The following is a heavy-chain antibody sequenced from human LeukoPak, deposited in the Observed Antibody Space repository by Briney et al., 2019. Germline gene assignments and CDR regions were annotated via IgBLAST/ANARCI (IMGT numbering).Heavy chain of an antibody. CDR1: GASITSYY. Sequence: SSETLSLTCTVSGASITSYYWSWIRQPPGKGLEWIGYIYYSGSTTYRPSLKSRVTISVDTSKNQFSLKLSSVTAADTAVYYCARLSIVGATNFDYWGQGTLVTVSS. CDR2: IYYSGST. CDR3: ARLSIVGATNFDY. J-gene: IGHJ4*02. V-gene: IGHV4-59*08. D-gene: IGHD1-26*01.